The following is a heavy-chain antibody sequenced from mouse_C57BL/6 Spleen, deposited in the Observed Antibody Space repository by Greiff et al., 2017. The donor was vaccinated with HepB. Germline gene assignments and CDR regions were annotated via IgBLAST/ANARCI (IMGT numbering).Heavy chain of an antibody. CDR2: IDPSDSYT. CDR1: GYTFTSYW. J-gene: IGHJ4*01. CDR3: ARRIWGGYYAMDY. Sequence: QVQLQQPGAELVMPGASVKLSCKASGYTFTSYWMHWVKQRPGQGLEWIGEIDPSDSYTNYNQKFKGKSTLTVDKSSSTAYMQLSSLTSEDSAVYYCARRIWGGYYAMDYWGQGTSVTVSS. V-gene: IGHV1-69*01. D-gene: IGHD1-1*02.